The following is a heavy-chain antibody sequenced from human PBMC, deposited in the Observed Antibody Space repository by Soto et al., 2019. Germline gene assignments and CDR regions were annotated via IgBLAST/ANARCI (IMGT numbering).Heavy chain of an antibody. D-gene: IGHD6-13*01. Sequence: GESVKISCKGSGYSFTIYCISWVRQMPGKGLEWMGRIDPSDSYTNYSPSFQGHVTISADKSISTAYLQWSSLKASDTAMYYCAKSHEIAAAGTREDYWGQGTLVTVSS. CDR1: GYSFTIYC. CDR3: AKSHEIAAAGTREDY. V-gene: IGHV5-10-1*01. J-gene: IGHJ4*02. CDR2: IDPSDSYT.